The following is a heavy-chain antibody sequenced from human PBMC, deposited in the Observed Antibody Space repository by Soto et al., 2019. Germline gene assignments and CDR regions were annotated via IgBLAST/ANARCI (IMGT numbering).Heavy chain of an antibody. Sequence: SETLCLTWSVSGGSISAYYCSWIRQTPGKGLEWIGYIYLGGSINYNTSLKSRVTISVDTSRNQFSLIVNSVTAADTAVYYCARGVLHWGQGTLVTVSS. CDR1: GGSISAYY. V-gene: IGHV4-59*12. J-gene: IGHJ4*01. CDR3: ARGVLH. CDR2: IYLGGSI.